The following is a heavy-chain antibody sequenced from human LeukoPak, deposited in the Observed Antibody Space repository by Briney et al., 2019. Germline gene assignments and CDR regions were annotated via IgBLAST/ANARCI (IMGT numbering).Heavy chain of an antibody. V-gene: IGHV3-48*03. CDR2: ISSSGSTI. Sequence: PGGSLRLSCAASGFTFSSYEMNWVRQAPGKGLEWVSYISSSGSTIYYADSVKSGFTISRDNAKKSLYLRMNSLRAQETAVYYFAELGITMIGGVWGKGTTVTISS. J-gene: IGHJ6*04. CDR1: GFTFSSYE. D-gene: IGHD3-10*02. CDR3: AELGITMIGGV.